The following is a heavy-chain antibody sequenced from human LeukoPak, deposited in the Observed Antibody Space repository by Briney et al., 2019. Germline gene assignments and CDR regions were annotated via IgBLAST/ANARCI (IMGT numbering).Heavy chain of an antibody. CDR2: ITDSGRKT. CDR3: AKITKATTPNY. D-gene: IGHD4-17*01. V-gene: IGHV3-23*01. Sequence: GGSLRLSCAASGLTFSNYAMNWVRQASGRGLEWLSGITDSGRKTYYADSVKGRFSISRDNSKNTVYLQMSDLRAEDTAVYYCAKITKATTPNYWGQGTLVTVSS. CDR1: GLTFSNYA. J-gene: IGHJ4*02.